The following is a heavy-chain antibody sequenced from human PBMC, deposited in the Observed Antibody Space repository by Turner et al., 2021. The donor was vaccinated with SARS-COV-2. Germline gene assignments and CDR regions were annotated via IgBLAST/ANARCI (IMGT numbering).Heavy chain of an antibody. CDR1: GFTFSSYA. V-gene: IGHV3-23*01. J-gene: IGHJ4*02. CDR2: ISASGTNA. CDR3: AKGLGDLLVVLPQTHPFDY. Sequence: EVQLLESGGGLVQPGGSLRLSCAASGFTFSSYAMSWVRQAPGKGLDWFSTISASGTNAYYADSVKGRFTISRDNSKNSLFLQLNSLRAEDTAVFYCAKGLGDLLVVLPQTHPFDYWGQGTLVTVSS. D-gene: IGHD2-2*01.